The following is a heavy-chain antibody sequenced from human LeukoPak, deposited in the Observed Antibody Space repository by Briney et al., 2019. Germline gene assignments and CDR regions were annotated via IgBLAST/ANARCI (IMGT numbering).Heavy chain of an antibody. D-gene: IGHD3-3*01. Sequence: GRSLRLSCTASGFTFCDYAMSWVRQAPGKGLEWVGFIRSKAYGGTTEYAASVKGRFTISRDDSKSIAYLQMNSLKTEDTAVYYCTRGDLYYDFWSGYYRPYYFDYWGQGTLVTVSS. CDR2: IRSKAYGGTT. V-gene: IGHV3-49*04. CDR3: TRGDLYYDFWSGYYRPYYFDY. J-gene: IGHJ4*02. CDR1: GFTFCDYA.